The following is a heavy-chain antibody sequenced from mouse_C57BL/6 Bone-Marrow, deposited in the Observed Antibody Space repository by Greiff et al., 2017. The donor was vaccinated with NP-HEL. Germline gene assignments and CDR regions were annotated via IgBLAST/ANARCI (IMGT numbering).Heavy chain of an antibody. Sequence: EVQLQQSGAELVRPGASVKLSCTASGFNITDDYMHWVKQRPEQGLEWIGWIDPENGDTEYASKFQGKATITADTSSNTAYLQLSSLTSEDTAVYYCTTHDGYYWFAYWGQGTLVTVSA. CDR3: TTHDGYYWFAY. CDR2: IDPENGDT. D-gene: IGHD2-3*01. CDR1: GFNITDDY. J-gene: IGHJ3*01. V-gene: IGHV14-4*01.